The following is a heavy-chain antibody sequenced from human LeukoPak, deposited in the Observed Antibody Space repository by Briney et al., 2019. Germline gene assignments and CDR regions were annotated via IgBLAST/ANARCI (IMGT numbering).Heavy chain of an antibody. D-gene: IGHD3-22*01. Sequence: SETLSLTCAVYGGSFSGYYWSWIRQPPGKGLEWIGEINHSGSTNYNPSLKSRVTISVDTSKNQFSLKLSSVTAADTAVYYCARGPDSSGVWYYYYMDVWGKGTTVTVSS. CDR1: GGSFSGYY. J-gene: IGHJ6*03. CDR2: INHSGST. V-gene: IGHV4-34*01. CDR3: ARGPDSSGVWYYYYMDV.